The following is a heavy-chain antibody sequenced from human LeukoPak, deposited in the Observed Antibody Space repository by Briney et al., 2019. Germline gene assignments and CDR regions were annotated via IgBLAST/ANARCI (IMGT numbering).Heavy chain of an antibody. D-gene: IGHD3-3*01. CDR3: ARGSRYDFWSGYRLDAFDI. Sequence: PSETLSLTCAVSGGSISSSNWWSWVRQPPGKGLEWIGEIYHSGSTNYNPSLKSRVTISVDKSKNQFSLKLSSVTAADTAVYYCARGSRYDFWSGYRLDAFDIWGQGTMVTVSS. CDR1: GGSISSSNW. V-gene: IGHV4-4*02. CDR2: IYHSGST. J-gene: IGHJ3*02.